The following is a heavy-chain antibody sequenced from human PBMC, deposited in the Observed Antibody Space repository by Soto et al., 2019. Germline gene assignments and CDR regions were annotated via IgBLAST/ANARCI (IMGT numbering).Heavy chain of an antibody. J-gene: IGHJ4*02. CDR2: FDPEDGET. Sequence: ASVKVSCKVSGYTLTELSMHWVRQAPGKGLEWMGGFDPEDGETIYAQKFQGRVTMTEDTSTDTAYMELSSLRSEGTAVYYCATAHPTYSSGWFSFVYWGQGTLVTVSS. D-gene: IGHD6-19*01. V-gene: IGHV1-24*01. CDR1: GYTLTELS. CDR3: ATAHPTYSSGWFSFVY.